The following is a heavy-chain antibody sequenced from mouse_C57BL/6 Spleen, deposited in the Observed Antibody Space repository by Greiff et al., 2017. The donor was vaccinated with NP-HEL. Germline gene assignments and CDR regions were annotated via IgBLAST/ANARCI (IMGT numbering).Heavy chain of an antibody. Sequence: VQLQQSGPELVKPGASVKLSCKASGYTFTSYDINWVKQRPGQGLEWIGWIYPRDGSTKYNEKFKGKATLTVDTSSSTAYMELHSLTSEDSAVYFGATITTVVATGYFDVWGTGTTVTVSS. CDR1: GYTFTSYD. CDR3: ATITTVVATGYFDV. J-gene: IGHJ1*03. V-gene: IGHV1-85*01. D-gene: IGHD1-1*01. CDR2: IYPRDGST.